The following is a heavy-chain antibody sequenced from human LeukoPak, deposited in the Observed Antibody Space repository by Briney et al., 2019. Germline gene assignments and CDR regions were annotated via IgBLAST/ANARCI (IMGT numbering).Heavy chain of an antibody. CDR1: GFTFSSYS. J-gene: IGHJ6*02. Sequence: PGGSLRLSCAASGFTFSSYSMYWVRQAPGKGLEWVSSISSSSSYIYYADSVKGRFTISRDNAQESLYLQMNSLTAEDAAVYYCARGHYGMGVWSQGTTVTVSS. CDR2: ISSSSSYI. CDR3: ARGHYGMGV. V-gene: IGHV3-21*04.